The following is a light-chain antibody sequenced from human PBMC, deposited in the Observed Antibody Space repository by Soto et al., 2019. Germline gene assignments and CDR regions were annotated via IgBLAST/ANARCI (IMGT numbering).Light chain of an antibody. CDR2: DAS. CDR3: QQRSNWPPT. Sequence: EIVLTQPPATRALSPVEIALRCRSASQSVSSYLAWYQQKPGQAPRLLIYDASNRATGIPARFSGSGSGTDFTLTISSLEPEDFAVYYCQQRSNWPPTCGQGTRLEIK. CDR1: QSVSSY. V-gene: IGKV3-11*01. J-gene: IGKJ5*01.